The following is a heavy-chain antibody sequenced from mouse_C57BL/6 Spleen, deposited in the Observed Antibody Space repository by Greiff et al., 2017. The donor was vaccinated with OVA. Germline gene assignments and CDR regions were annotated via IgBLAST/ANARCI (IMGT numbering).Heavy chain of an antibody. J-gene: IGHJ4*01. Sequence: QVQLQQPGAELVMPGASVKLYCKASGYTFTSYWMHWVKQRPGQGLEWIGEIDPSDSYTNYNQKFKGKSTLTVDKSSSTAYMQLSSLTSEDSAVYYCAREGYDRGAMEYWGQGTSVTVSS. CDR2: IDPSDSYT. CDR3: AREGYDRGAMEY. CDR1: GYTFTSYW. V-gene: IGHV1-69*01. D-gene: IGHD2-2*01.